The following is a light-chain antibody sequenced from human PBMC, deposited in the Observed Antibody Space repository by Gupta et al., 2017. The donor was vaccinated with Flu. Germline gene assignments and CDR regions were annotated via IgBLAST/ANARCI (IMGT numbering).Light chain of an antibody. J-gene: IGKJ1*01. Sequence: IELTQSPSTLSVSPGERATLSCRASQNISTNLAWYQQKPGKAPRLLIYRASTRATTTPIRFSGSGSGTEFSLTISSLQSEDFAIYYCQQHNNCLRTFGQGTKVEIK. CDR3: QQHNNCLRT. CDR1: QNISTN. V-gene: IGKV3-15*01. CDR2: RAS.